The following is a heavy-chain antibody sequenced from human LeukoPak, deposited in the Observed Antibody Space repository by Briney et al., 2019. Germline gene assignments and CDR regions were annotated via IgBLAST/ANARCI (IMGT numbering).Heavy chain of an antibody. Sequence: SSETLSLTCTVSGGSIRNYYWSWIRQPPGKGLEWIGYIYYSGTTNYNPSLRSRVTISVDTSKNELSLELSSVTAADTAVYFCARASVFVWGTYRPNFYFDPWGQGTLVTVSS. CDR2: IYYSGTT. J-gene: IGHJ5*02. CDR3: ARASVFVWGTYRPNFYFDP. V-gene: IGHV4-59*01. D-gene: IGHD3-16*02. CDR1: GGSIRNYY.